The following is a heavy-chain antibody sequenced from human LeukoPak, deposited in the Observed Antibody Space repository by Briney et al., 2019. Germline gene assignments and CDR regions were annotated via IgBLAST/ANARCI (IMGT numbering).Heavy chain of an antibody. V-gene: IGHV3-30*03. J-gene: IGHJ4*02. Sequence: GGSLRLSCAASGFTFSRYGMHWVRQASGKGLEWVALISYDGSNKYYADSVKGRFTISRDNSKNTLYLQMNSLRPEDTAVYYCATEVWFRADSWGQGTLVTVSS. CDR3: ATEVWFRADS. CDR2: ISYDGSNK. CDR1: GFTFSRYG. D-gene: IGHD3-10*01.